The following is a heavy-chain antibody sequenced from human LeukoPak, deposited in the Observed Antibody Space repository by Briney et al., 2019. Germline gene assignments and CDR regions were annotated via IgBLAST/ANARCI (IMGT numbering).Heavy chain of an antibody. CDR1: GYIFSDHY. D-gene: IGHD2-15*01. CDR2: ISKSGDTI. CDR3: ARDVSRISDY. J-gene: IGHJ4*02. Sequence: GGSLRLSCTASGYIFSDHYMYWIRQAPGKGLEWLSYISKSGDTIYYADSVKGRFTVSRDNSKNSLYLQMSSLRVEDTAIYFCARDVSRISDYWGQGTLVTVSS. V-gene: IGHV3-11*04.